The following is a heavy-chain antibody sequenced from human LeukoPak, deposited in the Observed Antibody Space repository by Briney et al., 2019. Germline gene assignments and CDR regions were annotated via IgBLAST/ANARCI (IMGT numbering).Heavy chain of an antibody. CDR3: ARTWRYDILTGYHFDY. J-gene: IGHJ4*02. CDR1: GGSISSYY. Sequence: PSETLSLTCTVSGGSISSYYWSWIRQPPGKGLEWIGYIYYSGSTSYNPSLKSRVTISVDTSKNQFSLKLSSVTAADTAVYYCARTWRYDILTGYHFDYWGQGTLVTVSS. V-gene: IGHV4-59*08. CDR2: IYYSGST. D-gene: IGHD3-9*01.